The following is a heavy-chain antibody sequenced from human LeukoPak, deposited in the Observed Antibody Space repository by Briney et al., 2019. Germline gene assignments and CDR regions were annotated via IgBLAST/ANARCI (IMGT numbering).Heavy chain of an antibody. CDR2: ISGSGGST. V-gene: IGHV3-23*01. D-gene: IGHD5-18*01. CDR3: AKNGGYSYGLYYFDY. CDR1: GFTFSSYA. Sequence: GGSLRLSCAASGFTFSSYAMSWVRQAPGKGLEWVSAISGSGGSTYYADSVKGRFTISRDNSKNTLYLQMNSLRAEDSAVYYCAKNGGYSYGLYYFDYWGQGALVTVSS. J-gene: IGHJ4*02.